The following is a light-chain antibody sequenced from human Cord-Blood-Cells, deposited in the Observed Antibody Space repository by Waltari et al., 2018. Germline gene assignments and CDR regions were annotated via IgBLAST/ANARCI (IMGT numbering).Light chain of an antibody. Sequence: QSVLTQPPSASGTPGQRVTISCSGSSSKIGSNSVYWYQQLPGSAPKLRIYRNNQRPSGVPDRLSGSKSGTSASLAISGLRSEDEADYYCAAWDDSLSGWVVGGGTKLTFL. CDR1: SSKIGSNS. CDR3: AAWDDSLSGWV. CDR2: RNN. V-gene: IGLV1-47*01. J-gene: IGLJ3*02.